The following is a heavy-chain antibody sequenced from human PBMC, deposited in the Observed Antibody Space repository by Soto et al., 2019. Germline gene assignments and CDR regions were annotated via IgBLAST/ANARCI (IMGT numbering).Heavy chain of an antibody. Sequence: SETLSLTCAVYGGSFSGYYWSWIRQPPGKGLEWIGEINHSGSTNYNPSLKSRVTISVDTSKNQFSLKLSSVTAADTTVYYCARGYPYCSSTSCYWYYYYGMDVWGQGTTVTVSS. CDR1: GGSFSGYY. D-gene: IGHD2-2*01. J-gene: IGHJ6*02. V-gene: IGHV4-34*01. CDR2: INHSGST. CDR3: ARGYPYCSSTSCYWYYYYGMDV.